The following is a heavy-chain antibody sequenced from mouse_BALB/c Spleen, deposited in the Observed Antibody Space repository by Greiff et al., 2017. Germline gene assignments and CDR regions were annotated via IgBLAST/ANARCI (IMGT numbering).Heavy chain of an antibody. V-gene: IGHV1-67*01. J-gene: IGHJ4*01. Sequence: VQLQQSGPELVRPGESVKISCKGSGYTFTDYAMHWVKQSHAKSLEWIGVISIYYDNTNYNQKFKGKATMTVDKSSSTAYMELARLTSEDSAIYYCATIYYGNSYAMDYWGQGTSVTVSS. CDR3: ATIYYGNSYAMDY. CDR1: GYTFTDYA. CDR2: ISIYYDNT. D-gene: IGHD2-1*01.